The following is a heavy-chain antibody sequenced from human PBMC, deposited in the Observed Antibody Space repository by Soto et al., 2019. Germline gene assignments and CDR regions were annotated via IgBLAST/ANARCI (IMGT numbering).Heavy chain of an antibody. CDR3: ARVSPFLDY. CDR2: FSYSGNT. J-gene: IGHJ4*02. CDR1: GGSISSGSYY. V-gene: IGHV4-39*01. Sequence: SETLSLTCYVSGGSISSGSYYWGWIRQPPGKGLEWIASFSYSGNTYYNPSLRRRVTISVDMSENLFSLRVSSVTAADTAVYYCARVSPFLDYWGQGMLVTVSS.